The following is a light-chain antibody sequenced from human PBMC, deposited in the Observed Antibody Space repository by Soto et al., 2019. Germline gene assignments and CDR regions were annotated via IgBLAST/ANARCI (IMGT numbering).Light chain of an antibody. J-gene: IGLJ2*01. V-gene: IGLV2-14*01. CDR1: SSDVGGYNY. CDR3: SSYIGSSSVV. Sequence: QSALTQPASVSGSPGQSITISCTGTSSDVGGYNYVSWYQQHPGKAPKLMIYDVSNRPSGVSNRFSGSKSGNTASLTSSGLQAEDEADYYCSSYIGSSSVVFGGGSKLTV. CDR2: DVS.